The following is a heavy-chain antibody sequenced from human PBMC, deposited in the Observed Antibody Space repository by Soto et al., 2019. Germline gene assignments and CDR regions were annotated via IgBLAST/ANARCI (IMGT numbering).Heavy chain of an antibody. J-gene: IGHJ5*02. CDR3: ARADYDFWSGYYS. Sequence: GSLRLSCAASGFTFSSYAMHWVRQAPGKGLEWVAVISYDGSNKYYADSVKGRFTISRDNSKNTLYLQMNSLRAEDTAVYYCARADYDFWSGYYSWGQGTLVTVSS. CDR1: GFTFSSYA. D-gene: IGHD3-3*01. V-gene: IGHV3-30-3*01. CDR2: ISYDGSNK.